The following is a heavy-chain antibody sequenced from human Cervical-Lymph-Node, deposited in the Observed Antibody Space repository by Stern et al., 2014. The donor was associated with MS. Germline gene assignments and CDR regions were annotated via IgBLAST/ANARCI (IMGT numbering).Heavy chain of an antibody. J-gene: IGHJ4*02. V-gene: IGHV1-2*02. CDR1: GYTFTDYY. D-gene: IGHD3-22*01. Sequence: DQLVESGAEGKRPGASVKVSCKASGYTFTDYYVYWVRQAPGQGLEWMGWINLNSGGTNYAQKFQGRVTMTRDTSISTAYMELRSLRSDDTAVYYCARGRYYDGSGYYLAFWGQGTLVTVSS. CDR3: ARGRYYDGSGYYLAF. CDR2: INLNSGGT.